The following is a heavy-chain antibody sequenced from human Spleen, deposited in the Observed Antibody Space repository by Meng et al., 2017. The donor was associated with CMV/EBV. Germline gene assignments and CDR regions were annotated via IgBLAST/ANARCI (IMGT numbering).Heavy chain of an antibody. CDR3: ARGALGYCSSTSCRDAFDI. J-gene: IGHJ3*02. CDR2: ISYSGFT. D-gene: IGHD2-2*01. V-gene: IGHV4-59*13. Sequence: GSLRLSCGVSGGSISSYSWTWIRQPPGKALEWVGSISYSGFTNYNPSLKSRVTISVDTSKSQFSLNLSSVTAADTAVYYCARGALGYCSSTSCRDAFDIWGQGTRVTVSS. CDR1: GGSISSYS.